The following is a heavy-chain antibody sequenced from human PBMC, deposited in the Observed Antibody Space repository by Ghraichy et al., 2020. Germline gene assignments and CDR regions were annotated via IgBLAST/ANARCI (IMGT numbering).Heavy chain of an antibody. V-gene: IGHV1-24*01. CDR2: FDPENGET. CDR3: ATARRIVVVLRGTPFNWFDP. J-gene: IGHJ5*02. CDR1: GYSLSELS. Sequence: ASVKVSCKVSGYSLSELSMHWVRQAPGKGLEWMGGFDPENGETIYALKFQGRVIMTEDTSTDTAYMELSSLRSEDTAVYYCATARRIVVVLRGTPFNWFDPWGQGTLVTVSS. D-gene: IGHD2-15*01.